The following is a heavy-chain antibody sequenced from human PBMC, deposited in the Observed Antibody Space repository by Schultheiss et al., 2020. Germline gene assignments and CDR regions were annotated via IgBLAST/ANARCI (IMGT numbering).Heavy chain of an antibody. D-gene: IGHD2-2*02. CDR3: ARYCSSTSCYNPRYYYGMDV. Sequence: ASVKVSCKASGYTFTSYAMHWVRQAPGQRLEWMGWMNPNSGNTGYAQKFQGRVTITADESTSTAYMELSSLRSEDTAVYYCARYCSSTSCYNPRYYYGMDVWGQGTTVTVPS. J-gene: IGHJ6*02. CDR2: MNPNSGNT. V-gene: IGHV1-3*01. CDR1: GYTFTSYA.